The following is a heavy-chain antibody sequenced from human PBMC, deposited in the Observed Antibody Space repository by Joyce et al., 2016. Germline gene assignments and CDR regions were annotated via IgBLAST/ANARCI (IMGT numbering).Heavy chain of an antibody. CDR2: IYHNEST. CDR3: ASGFNFKGRSFFDY. CDR1: GASVSSGGSS. J-gene: IGHJ4*02. D-gene: IGHD3-10*01. Sequence: QLQLQESGSGLVKPSQTLSLTCAVSGASVSSGGSSWSWIRQQPGKRLEWIGYIYHNESTYYNPSLKSRVTISVDRSKNQFSLKQASVTAADTAVYYCASGFNFKGRSFFDYWGQGALVTVSS. V-gene: IGHV4-30-2*01.